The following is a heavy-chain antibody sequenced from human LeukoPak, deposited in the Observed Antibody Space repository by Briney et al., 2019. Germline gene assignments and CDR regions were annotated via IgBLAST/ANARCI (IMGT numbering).Heavy chain of an antibody. J-gene: IGHJ3*02. Sequence: PSETLXLTCTVSGGSISSGGYYWGWIRQPPGKGLEWIGYIYHSGSTYYNPSLKSRVTISVDRSKNQFSLKLSSVTAADTAVYYCARGLEPDDAFDIWGQGTMVTVSS. CDR2: IYHSGST. CDR1: GGSISSGGYY. CDR3: ARGLEPDDAFDI. V-gene: IGHV4-30-2*01. D-gene: IGHD6-6*01.